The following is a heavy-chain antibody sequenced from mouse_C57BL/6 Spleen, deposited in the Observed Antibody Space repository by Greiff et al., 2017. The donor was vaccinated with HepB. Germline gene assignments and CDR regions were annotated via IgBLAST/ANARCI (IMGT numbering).Heavy chain of an antibody. V-gene: IGHV1-39*01. CDR1: GYSFTDYN. CDR3: TRERLRRETGCAY. Sequence: EVQLQQSGPELVKPGAPVKISCKASGYSFTDYNLNWVKQSNGQSLEWFGVLNPNYGTTSYNQKFKRKATLTVDQSSSTAYMQLNSLTSEDSAVYYCTRERLRRETGCAYWGQGTLVTVSA. D-gene: IGHD2-4*01. J-gene: IGHJ3*01. CDR2: LNPNYGTT.